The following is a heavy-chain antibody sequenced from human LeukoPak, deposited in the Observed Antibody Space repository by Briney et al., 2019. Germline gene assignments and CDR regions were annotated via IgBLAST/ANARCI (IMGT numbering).Heavy chain of an antibody. CDR3: ARSNKDYYVSYYLDV. J-gene: IGHJ6*03. V-gene: IGHV3-20*04. CDR1: GFTFSRYA. Sequence: GGSLRLSCAASGFTFSRYAMSWVRQAPGKGLEWVSGVNRNGDSTGYADSVKGRFTISRDNARNSLYLQMNSLRAEDTALYYCARSNKDYYVSYYLDVWAKGTTVTVSS. CDR2: VNRNGDST.